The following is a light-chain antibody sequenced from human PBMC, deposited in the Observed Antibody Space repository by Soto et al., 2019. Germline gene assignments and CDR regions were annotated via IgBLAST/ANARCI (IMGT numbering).Light chain of an antibody. CDR1: SSDVGGFNY. CDR2: EVS. CDR3: SSYTTRLSLYV. J-gene: IGLJ1*01. Sequence: QSALTQPASVSGAPGQSISISCTGTSSDVGGFNYVSWYQQRPGKVPKLIIYEVSNRPSGISYRCSGSKSGNTASLTISGLQAEDEADYYCSSYTTRLSLYVFGTGTKLTVL. V-gene: IGLV2-14*01.